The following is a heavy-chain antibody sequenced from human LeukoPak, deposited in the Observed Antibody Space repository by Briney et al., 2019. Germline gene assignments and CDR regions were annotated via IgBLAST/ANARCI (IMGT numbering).Heavy chain of an antibody. CDR3: ARSTYSSSSNVDFDY. D-gene: IGHD6-6*01. Sequence: SETLSLTCTVSGGSISSYYWSWIRQPPGKRLEWIGYIYYSGSTNYNPSLKSRVTISVDTSKNQFSLKLSSVTAADTAVYYCARSTYSSSSNVDFDYWGQGTLVTVSS. J-gene: IGHJ4*02. CDR1: GGSISSYY. V-gene: IGHV4-59*01. CDR2: IYYSGST.